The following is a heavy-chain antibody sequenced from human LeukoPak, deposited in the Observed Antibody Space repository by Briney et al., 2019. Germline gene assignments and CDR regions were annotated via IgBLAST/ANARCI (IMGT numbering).Heavy chain of an antibody. J-gene: IGHJ3*02. CDR2: ISSSSTYI. D-gene: IGHD3-22*01. CDR3: AGFYDSSGFTRDAFDI. V-gene: IGHV3-21*01. CDR1: GSTFISYS. Sequence: GGSLRLSCAASGSTFISYSMNWVRQAPGKGLEWVSSISSSSTYIYYADSLKGRFTISRDNAKNSLYLQMNCLRAEDTAVYYCAGFYDSSGFTRDAFDIWGQGTMVTVSS.